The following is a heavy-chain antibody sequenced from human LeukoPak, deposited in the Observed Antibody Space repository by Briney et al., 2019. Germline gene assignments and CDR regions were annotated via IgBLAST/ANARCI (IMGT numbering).Heavy chain of an antibody. V-gene: IGHV1-3*01. Sequence: ASVKVSCKASGYTFTSYAMHWVRQAPGQRLEWMGWINAGNGNTKYSQKFQGRVTITRGTSASTAYMELSSLRSEDTAVYYCAREVLYYYDSSGYPYWGQGTLVTVSS. CDR2: INAGNGNT. J-gene: IGHJ4*02. D-gene: IGHD3-22*01. CDR3: AREVLYYYDSSGYPY. CDR1: GYTFTSYA.